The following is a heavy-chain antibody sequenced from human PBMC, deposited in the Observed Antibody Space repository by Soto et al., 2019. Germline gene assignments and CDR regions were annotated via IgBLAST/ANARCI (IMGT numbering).Heavy chain of an antibody. V-gene: IGHV3-30*18. Sequence: PGVSLRLSCSASGCTFSSYGMHWVRQTPGKGLEWLSVISYDGSNKYYADSVKGRFTISRDNSKNTLYLQMNSLRAEDTAVYYCAKDPRKYYYDSSGYYYWAYYFDYWGQGTLVTVSS. J-gene: IGHJ4*02. CDR3: AKDPRKYYYDSSGYYYWAYYFDY. D-gene: IGHD3-22*01. CDR2: ISYDGSNK. CDR1: GCTFSSYG.